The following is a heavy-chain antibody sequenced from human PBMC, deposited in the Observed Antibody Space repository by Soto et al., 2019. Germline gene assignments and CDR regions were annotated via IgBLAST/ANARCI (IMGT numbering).Heavy chain of an antibody. V-gene: IGHV1-46*01. J-gene: IGHJ4*02. CDR1: GYTFANYH. D-gene: IGHD5-12*01. Sequence: ASVKVSCKASGYTFANYHMHWVRQAPGQGLEWMGIINPTSGTTTYAQRFQGRVTMTRDTSTTTVYMELSSLGSVDTATYYCARYSGYDYYYWGQGTLVTVSS. CDR2: INPTSGTT. CDR3: ARYSGYDYYY.